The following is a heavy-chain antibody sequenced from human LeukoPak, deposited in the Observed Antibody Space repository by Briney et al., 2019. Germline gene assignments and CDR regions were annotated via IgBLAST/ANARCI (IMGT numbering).Heavy chain of an antibody. V-gene: IGHV3-23*01. Sequence: GRSLRLSRAASGFTFTTYAMAWVRHGPGKGLEWVSFISGHGTSTYCADSVKGRFTISRDKSKNTMFLQMDSLRVEDTAIYYCAKSVGATTLFDSWGQGTLVTVSS. CDR2: ISGHGTST. CDR3: AKSVGATTLFDS. D-gene: IGHD3-16*01. CDR1: GFTFTTYA. J-gene: IGHJ4*02.